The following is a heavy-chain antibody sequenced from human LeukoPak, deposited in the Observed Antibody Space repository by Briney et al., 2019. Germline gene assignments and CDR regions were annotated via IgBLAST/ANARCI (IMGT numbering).Heavy chain of an antibody. CDR1: GFTFSDYY. Sequence: LRLSCAASGFTFSDYYMSWIRQAPGKGLEWIGEINHSGSTNYNPSLKSRVTISVDTSKNQSSLKLSSVTAADTAVYYCARHLSYYGSGSYRVIYYFDYWGQGTLVTVSS. D-gene: IGHD3-10*01. CDR3: ARHLSYYGSGSYRVIYYFDY. J-gene: IGHJ4*02. CDR2: INHSGST. V-gene: IGHV4-34*01.